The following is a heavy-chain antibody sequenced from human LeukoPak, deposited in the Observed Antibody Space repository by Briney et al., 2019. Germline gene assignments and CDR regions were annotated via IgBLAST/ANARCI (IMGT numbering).Heavy chain of an antibody. CDR3: ARDDRIAVAGNYDY. Sequence: ASVKVSCKASGYTFTSYYMHWVRQAPGQGLEWMGIINPSGGSTSYAQKLQGRVTMTTDTSTTTAYMELRSLRSDDTAVYYCARDDRIAVAGNYDYWGQGTLVTVSS. J-gene: IGHJ4*02. D-gene: IGHD6-19*01. CDR2: INPSGGST. CDR1: GYTFTSYY. V-gene: IGHV1-46*01.